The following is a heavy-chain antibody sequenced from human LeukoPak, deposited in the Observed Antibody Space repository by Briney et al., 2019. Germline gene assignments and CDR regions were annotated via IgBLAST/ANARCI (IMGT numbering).Heavy chain of an antibody. CDR1: GYTFTSYA. D-gene: IGHD3-22*01. CDR3: ARGRYYDSSGYQRGDAFDI. V-gene: IGHV7-4-1*02. Sequence: ASMKVSCKASGYTFTSYAMNWVRQAPGQGLEWMGWINTNTGNPTYAQGFTGRFVFSLDTSVSTAYLQISSLKAEDTAVYYCARGRYYDSSGYQRGDAFDIWGQGTMVTVSS. CDR2: INTNTGNP. J-gene: IGHJ3*02.